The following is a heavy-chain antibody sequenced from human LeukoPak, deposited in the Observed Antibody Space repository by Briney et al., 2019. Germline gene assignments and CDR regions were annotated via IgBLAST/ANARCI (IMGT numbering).Heavy chain of an antibody. J-gene: IGHJ4*02. CDR2: IYPGEYDT. CDR3: AITYCYGSGSYFDY. D-gene: IGHD3-10*01. Sequence: GGSLKISCKGSGYSFTSYWIGWVRQWPGKGVEGMGIIYPGEYDTRYSPSCQGQVTISADKSISTAYLQWSSLKASDTAMYYCAITYCYGSGSYFDYWGQGTLVTVSS. V-gene: IGHV5-51*01. CDR1: GYSFTSYW.